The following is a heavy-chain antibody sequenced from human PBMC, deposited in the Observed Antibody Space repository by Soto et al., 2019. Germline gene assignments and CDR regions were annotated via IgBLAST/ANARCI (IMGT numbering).Heavy chain of an antibody. V-gene: IGHV3-9*01. CDR1: GFTFDDYA. CDR3: AKALPYSSSYLYYFDY. CDR2: VSWNSGSI. Sequence: EVQLVESGGGLVQPGRSLRLSCAASGFTFDDYAMHWVRQAPGKGLEWVSGVSWNSGSIGYADSVKGRFTISRDNAKKSLYLQMNSPRAEDTALYYCAKALPYSSSYLYYFDYWGQGTLVTVAS. D-gene: IGHD6-13*01. J-gene: IGHJ4*02.